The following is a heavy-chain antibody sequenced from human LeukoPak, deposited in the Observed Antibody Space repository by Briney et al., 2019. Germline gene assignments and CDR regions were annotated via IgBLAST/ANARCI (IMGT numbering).Heavy chain of an antibody. CDR2: VDPEDGER. V-gene: IGHV1-69-2*01. CDR3: ATIRVGASQLFDY. D-gene: IGHD1-26*01. CDR1: GYTFTDNY. J-gene: IGHJ4*02. Sequence: ATVKISCKASGYTFTDNYIHWVQQAPGKGLEWMGCVDPEDGERIYAEKFQGRVTITADTSTDTAYMELSSLRSEDTAVYYCATIRVGASQLFDYWGQGTLVTVSS.